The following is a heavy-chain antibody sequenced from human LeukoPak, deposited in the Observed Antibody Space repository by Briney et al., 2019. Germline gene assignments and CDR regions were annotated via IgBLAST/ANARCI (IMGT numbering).Heavy chain of an antibody. CDR3: ARAHSSGYFWAYYFDY. J-gene: IGHJ4*02. V-gene: IGHV3-7*03. CDR1: GVTFNGYW. CDR2: IKQDGSDK. Sequence: PGGSLRLSCAASGVTFNGYWMSWVRQAPGKGLEWGANIKQDGSDKYYVDSVKGRFTISRDNAKNSLYLQMNSLRAAGTAVYYCARAHSSGYFWAYYFDYWGQGTLVTVSS. D-gene: IGHD3-22*01.